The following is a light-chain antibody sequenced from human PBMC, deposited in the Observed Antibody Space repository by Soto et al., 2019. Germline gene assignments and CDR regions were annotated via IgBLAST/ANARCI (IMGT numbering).Light chain of an antibody. CDR2: KAS. V-gene: IGKV1-5*03. J-gene: IGKJ4*01. CDR3: QPYDTSYT. CDR1: QNIGRW. Sequence: DIQMTQSPSTLSASVGDRVTIACRASQNIGRWLAWYQHKPGKAPKLLIYKASTLGSGVPSRFSGSGSGTEFTLTISSLQPDDFATYYCQPYDTSYTFGGGTKVDIK.